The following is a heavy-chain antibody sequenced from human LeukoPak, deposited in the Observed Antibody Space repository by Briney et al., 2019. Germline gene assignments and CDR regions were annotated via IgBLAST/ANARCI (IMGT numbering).Heavy chain of an antibody. CDR2: IIPILGIA. CDR1: GGTFSSYA. Sequence: ASVKVSCKASGGTFSSYATSWVRQAPGQGLEWMGRIIPILGIANYAQKFQGRVTITADKSTSTAYMELSGLRSEDTAVYYCARVSDTAMVQYYFDYWGQGTLVTVSS. J-gene: IGHJ4*02. CDR3: ARVSDTAMVQYYFDY. D-gene: IGHD5-18*01. V-gene: IGHV1-69*04.